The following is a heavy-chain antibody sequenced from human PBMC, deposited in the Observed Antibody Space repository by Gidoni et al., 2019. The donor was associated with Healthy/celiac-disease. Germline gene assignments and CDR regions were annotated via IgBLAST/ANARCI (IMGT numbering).Heavy chain of an antibody. CDR3: AHSGIPSEYSSGWYWPFDY. CDR1: GFSLSTSGVG. V-gene: IGHV2-5*01. J-gene: IGHJ4*02. D-gene: IGHD6-19*01. CDR2: MYWSDDK. Sequence: QITLKESGPTLVKPTQTLPLTCTFSGFSLSTSGVGVGWIRQPSGNALEWLALMYWSDDKRYSQSLKSRLTITKDTSKNQVVLTMTNMDPVDTATYYCAHSGIPSEYSSGWYWPFDYGGQGTLVTVSS.